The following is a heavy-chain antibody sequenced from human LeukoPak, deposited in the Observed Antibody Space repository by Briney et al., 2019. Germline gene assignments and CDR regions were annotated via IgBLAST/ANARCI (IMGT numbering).Heavy chain of an antibody. CDR3: AKRVTVTTKYFDS. CDR2: IGTGGET. Sequence: GRSHTLSCAASGSTVSVYAMSCVRHPPGQGLECISFIGTGGETHYADSVRGRFTISRSNFKNTLYLQMNSLRAEDTAVYYCAKRVTVTTKYFDSWGQGTLVTVSS. CDR1: GSTVSVYA. D-gene: IGHD4-17*01. J-gene: IGHJ4*02. V-gene: IGHV3-23*01.